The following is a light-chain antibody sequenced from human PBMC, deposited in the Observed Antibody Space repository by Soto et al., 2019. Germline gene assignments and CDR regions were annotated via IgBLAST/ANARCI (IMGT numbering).Light chain of an antibody. V-gene: IGKV1-5*03. CDR2: RAS. J-gene: IGKJ3*01. CDR1: ETIKGW. CDR3: QQYNSYFFT. Sequence: DIKMTQSPSTLSASVGDRVNITCRASETIKGWLAWYQQKPGKAPKLLISRASDLQTGVPTRFSGSGSGTEFTLTISSLQTDDFATYYCQQYNSYFFTFGPGTKVDVK.